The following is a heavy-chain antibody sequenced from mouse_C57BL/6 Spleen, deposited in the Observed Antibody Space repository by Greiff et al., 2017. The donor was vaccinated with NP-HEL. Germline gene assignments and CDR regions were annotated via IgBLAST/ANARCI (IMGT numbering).Heavy chain of an antibody. CDR1: GFTFSDYY. D-gene: IGHD1-1*01. CDR2: INYDGSST. V-gene: IGHV5-16*01. J-gene: IGHJ1*03. CDR3: AVITTVVATEWYFDV. Sequence: EVKLVESEGGLVQPGSSMKLSCTASGFTFSDYYMAWVRQVPEKGLEWVANINYDGSSTYYLDSLKSRFIISRDNAKNILYLQMSSLKSEDTATYYCAVITTVVATEWYFDVWGTGTTVTVSS.